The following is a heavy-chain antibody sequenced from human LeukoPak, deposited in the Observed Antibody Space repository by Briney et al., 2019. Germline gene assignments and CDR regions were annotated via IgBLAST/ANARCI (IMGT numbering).Heavy chain of an antibody. V-gene: IGHV3-11*01. D-gene: IGHD1-26*01. J-gene: IGHJ5*02. CDR1: GFTLSDYY. CDR2: ISSSGNTI. CDR3: ARGRRVGATTYWFDP. Sequence: GSLRLSCAASGFTLSDYYMSWIRQAPGRGLEWVSYISSSGNTIYYADSVEGRFTISRDNAKNSLYLQMNSLRAEDTAVYYCARGRRVGATTYWFDPWGQGTLVTVSS.